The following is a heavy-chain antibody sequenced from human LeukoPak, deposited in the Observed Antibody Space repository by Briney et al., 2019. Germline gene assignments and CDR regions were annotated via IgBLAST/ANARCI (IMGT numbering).Heavy chain of an antibody. D-gene: IGHD2-21*02. V-gene: IGHV4-4*07. CDR2: IYTSGST. Sequence: SETLSLTCTVSGVSISSFYWSWIRQPAGKELEWIGRIYTSGSTNYNPSLKSRVTISVDTSKNQFSLKLSSVTAADTAVYYCARNPSYCGGDCYPEGAFDIWGQGTMVTVSS. CDR1: GVSISSFY. J-gene: IGHJ3*02. CDR3: ARNPSYCGGDCYPEGAFDI.